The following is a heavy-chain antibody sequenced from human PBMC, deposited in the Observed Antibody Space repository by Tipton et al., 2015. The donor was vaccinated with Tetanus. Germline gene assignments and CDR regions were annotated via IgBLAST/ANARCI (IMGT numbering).Heavy chain of an antibody. J-gene: IGHJ4*02. V-gene: IGHV4-61*01. CDR1: GGSVRSGSYS. CDR2: VSYSGRT. Sequence: GLVKPSETLSLTCTVSGGSVRSGSYSWNWIRQPPGKGLEWLAYVSYSGRTNSNYSLKSRITISQDTSKNQFSLKLTSVTAADTAVYYCARANYDFPKKGPFDSWGQGPLAIVSS. CDR3: ARANYDFPKKGPFDS. D-gene: IGHD3-3*01.